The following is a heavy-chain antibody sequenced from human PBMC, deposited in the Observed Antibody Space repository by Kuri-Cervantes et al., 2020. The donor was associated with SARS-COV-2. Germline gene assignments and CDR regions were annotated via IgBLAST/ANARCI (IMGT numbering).Heavy chain of an antibody. CDR1: GFTFSSYS. V-gene: IGHV3-30*18. CDR2: ISYDGSNK. Sequence: GESLKISCAASGFTFSSYSMNWVRQAPGKGLEWVAVISYDGSNKYYADSVKGRFTISRDNSKNTLYLQMNSLRAEDTAVYYCANGLIWGLDYWGQGTLVTVSS. CDR3: ANGLIWGLDY. D-gene: IGHD7-27*01. J-gene: IGHJ4*02.